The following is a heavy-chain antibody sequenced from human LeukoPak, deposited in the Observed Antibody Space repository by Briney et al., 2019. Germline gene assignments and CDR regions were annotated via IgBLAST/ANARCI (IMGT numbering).Heavy chain of an antibody. D-gene: IGHD1-26*01. CDR3: TTDLMWEFLGPDY. CDR1: GFTFSNAW. CDR2: IKSKTYGGTT. Sequence: NPGGSLRLSCAVSGFTFSNAWMSWVRQAPGKGLEWVGRIKSKTYGGTTDYAAPVKGRVTISRDDSKNTVYLEMNSLKTEDTGVYYCTTDLMWEFLGPDYWGQGTLGSVSS. V-gene: IGHV3-15*01. J-gene: IGHJ4*02.